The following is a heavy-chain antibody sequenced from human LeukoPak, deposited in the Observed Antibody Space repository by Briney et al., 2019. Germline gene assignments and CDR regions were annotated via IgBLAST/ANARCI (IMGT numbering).Heavy chain of an antibody. V-gene: IGHV4-30-4*01. CDR2: IYYSGTT. CDR3: ASESPRDDDDYVEEFDY. CDR1: GGSISRDDHY. Sequence: SETLSLTCTVSGGSISRDDHYWSWTRQPPGGGLEWIGYIYYSGTTYYNPSLESRVTISVDTSKNQFSLTLRSVTAADTAVYYCASESPRDDDDYVEEFDYWGQGTLVTVSS. J-gene: IGHJ4*02. D-gene: IGHD4-17*01.